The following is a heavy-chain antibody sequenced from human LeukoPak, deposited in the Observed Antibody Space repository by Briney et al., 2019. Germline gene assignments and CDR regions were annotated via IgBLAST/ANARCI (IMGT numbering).Heavy chain of an antibody. CDR2: IYHSGST. CDR3: VRGVAGTGYFDY. D-gene: IGHD6-19*01. V-gene: IGHV4-30-2*01. Sequence: SETLSLTCAVSGGSISSGGYSWSWIRQPPGKGLEWIGYIYHSGSTYYNPSLKSRVTISVDRSKNQFSLKLSSVTAADTAVYYCVRGVAGTGYFDYWGQGTLSPSPQ. CDR1: GGSISSGGYS. J-gene: IGHJ4*02.